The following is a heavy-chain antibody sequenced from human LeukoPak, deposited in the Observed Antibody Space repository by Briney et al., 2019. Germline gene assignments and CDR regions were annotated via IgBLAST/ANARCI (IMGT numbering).Heavy chain of an antibody. CDR3: ARVRSGGGDYFDY. CDR2: IYYGGST. V-gene: IGHV4-30-4*01. J-gene: IGHJ4*02. CDR1: GGSISSGDYY. D-gene: IGHD3-16*01. Sequence: PSETLSLTCTVSGGSISSGDYYWSWIRQPPGKGLEWIGYIYYGGSTYYNPSLKSRVTISVDTSKNQFSLKLSSVTAADTAVYYCARVRSGGGDYFDYWGQGTLVTVSS.